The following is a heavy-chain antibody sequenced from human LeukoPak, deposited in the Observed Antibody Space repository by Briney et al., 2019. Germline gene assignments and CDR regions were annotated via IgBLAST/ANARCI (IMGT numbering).Heavy chain of an antibody. CDR1: GFTFSSYG. CDR3: AREHGGWKIYYFDY. V-gene: IGHV3-33*01. J-gene: IGHJ4*02. D-gene: IGHD3-16*01. Sequence: GGSPRLSCAASGFTFSSYGMHWVRQAPGKGLEWVAVIWYDGSNKYYADSVKGRFTISRDNSKNTLYLQMNSLRAEDTAVYYCAREHGGWKIYYFDYWGQGTLVTVSS. CDR2: IWYDGSNK.